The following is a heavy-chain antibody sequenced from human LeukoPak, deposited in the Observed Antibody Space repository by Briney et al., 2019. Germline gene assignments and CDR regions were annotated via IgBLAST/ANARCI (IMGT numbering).Heavy chain of an antibody. V-gene: IGHV4-34*01. CDR1: GGAFCGYN. CDR2: INHSGST. CDR3: ARHRPIQLWAHFEY. D-gene: IGHD5-18*01. J-gene: IGHJ4*02. Sequence: SQTLSLTCAVYGGAFCGYNWGWIRRPPGKGLEWIGEINHSGSTNYNPSLKSRVTISVDTSKNQFSLKLSSVTAADTAVYYCARHRPIQLWAHFEYWGQGTLVTVSS.